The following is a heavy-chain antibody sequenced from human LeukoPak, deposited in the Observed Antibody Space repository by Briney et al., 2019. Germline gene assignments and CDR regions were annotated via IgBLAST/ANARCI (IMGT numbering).Heavy chain of an antibody. J-gene: IGHJ3*02. CDR3: ARRANKGSGWSDAFDI. CDR1: GYTFTGYY. V-gene: IGHV1-2*02. D-gene: IGHD6-19*01. CDR2: INPNSGGT. Sequence: ASVKVSCKASGYTFTGYYMHWVRQAPGQGLEWMGWINPNSGGTNYAQKLQGRVTMTTDTSRSTAYMELRSLRSDDTAVYYCARRANKGSGWSDAFDIWGQGTMVTVSS.